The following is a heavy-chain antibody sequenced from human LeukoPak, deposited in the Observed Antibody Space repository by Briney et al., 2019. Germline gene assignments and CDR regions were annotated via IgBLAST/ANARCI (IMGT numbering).Heavy chain of an antibody. CDR3: ARRAQSPKLSIAGAGKNWVEP. CDR1: GYTFTSYD. Sequence: ASVKVSCKASGYTFTSYDINWVRQATGQGLEWMGWMNPNSGNTGYAQKFQGRVTMTRNTSISTAYMELSSLRSEATAVYYGARRAQSPKLSIAGAGKNWVEPWGQGTLVTVSS. CDR2: MNPNSGNT. D-gene: IGHD6-13*01. V-gene: IGHV1-8*01. J-gene: IGHJ5*02.